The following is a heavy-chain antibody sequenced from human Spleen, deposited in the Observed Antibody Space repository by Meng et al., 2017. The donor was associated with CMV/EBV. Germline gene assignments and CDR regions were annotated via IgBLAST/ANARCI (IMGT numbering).Heavy chain of an antibody. D-gene: IGHD6-13*01. J-gene: IGHJ4*02. CDR3: AREPRDAAAAVDY. CDR2: ISSSTLNK. V-gene: IGHV3-48*03. Sequence: GESLKISCVASGFTFTSYEMNWVRQAPGKGLEWISYISSSTLNKKYAESVKGRFTISRDNAKNSLFLQMNSLRAEDTAVYYCAREPRDAAAAVDYWGQGTLVTVSS. CDR1: GFTFTSYE.